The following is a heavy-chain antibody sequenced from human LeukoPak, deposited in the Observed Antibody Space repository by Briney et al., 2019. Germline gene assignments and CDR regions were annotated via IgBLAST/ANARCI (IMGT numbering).Heavy chain of an antibody. CDR3: ASLDY. V-gene: IGHV3-7*01. CDR2: IKQDGSEK. CDR1: GFTFSSSW. J-gene: IGHJ4*02. Sequence: PGGSLRLSCAASGFTFSSSWMNWVRQAPGKGLEWVANIKQDGSEKYYVDSVKGRFTISRDNAKNSLYLQMNTLRAEDTAAYYCASLDYWGQGTLVTVSS.